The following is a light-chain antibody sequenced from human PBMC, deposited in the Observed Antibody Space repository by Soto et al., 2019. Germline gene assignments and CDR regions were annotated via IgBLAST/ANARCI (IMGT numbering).Light chain of an antibody. CDR2: DAS. CDR3: QQYNSYS. J-gene: IGKJ1*01. Sequence: AIRMTQSPSSLSASTGDRVSITCRASQDIGSFLAWYQQKPGKAPKLLIYDASTLQSGVPSRFGGSGSGTDFTLTISSLQSEDFATYYCQQYNSYSFGQGTKVDIK. V-gene: IGKV1-8*01. CDR1: QDIGSF.